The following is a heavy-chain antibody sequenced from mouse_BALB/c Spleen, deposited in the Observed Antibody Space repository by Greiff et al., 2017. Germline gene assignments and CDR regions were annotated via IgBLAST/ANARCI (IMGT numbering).Heavy chain of an antibody. CDR2: IRNKANGYTT. V-gene: IGHV7-3*02. Sequence: DVKLVESGGGLVQPGGSLRLSCATSGFTFTDYYMSWVRQPPGKALEWLGFIRNKANGYTTEYSASVKGRFTISRDNSQSILYLQMNTLRAEDSATYYCARDTTYYGNFYAMDYGGQGTSVTVSS. CDR3: ARDTTYYGNFYAMDY. J-gene: IGHJ4*01. CDR1: GFTFTDYY. D-gene: IGHD2-10*01.